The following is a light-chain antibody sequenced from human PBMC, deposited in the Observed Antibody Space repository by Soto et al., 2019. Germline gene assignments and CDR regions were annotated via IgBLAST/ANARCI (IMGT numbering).Light chain of an antibody. Sequence: QSALTQPRSVSESPGQSVTISCTGTSSDVGGYNYVSWYQQHPGSAPKLMIYDVSKRPLGVPDRFSGSKSGNRASLTISGLQAEDEADYYCCSYAGSYSVVFGGGTKLTVL. CDR1: SSDVGGYNY. J-gene: IGLJ2*01. V-gene: IGLV2-11*01. CDR2: DVS. CDR3: CSYAGSYSVV.